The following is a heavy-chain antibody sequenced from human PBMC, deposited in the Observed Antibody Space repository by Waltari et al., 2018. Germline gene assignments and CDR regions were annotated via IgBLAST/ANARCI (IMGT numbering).Heavy chain of an antibody. J-gene: IGHJ5*02. CDR1: GYSISSGYY. CDR2: IYHSGST. V-gene: IGHV4-38-2*01. CDR3: ARQERVVVVAAIDWFDP. D-gene: IGHD2-15*01. Sequence: QVQLQESGPGLVKPSETLSLTCAVSGYSISSGYYWGWIRQPPGKGLEWIGSIYHSGSTYYNPSLKSRVTISVDTSKNQFSLKLSSVTAADTAVYYCARQERVVVVAAIDWFDPWGQGTLVTVSS.